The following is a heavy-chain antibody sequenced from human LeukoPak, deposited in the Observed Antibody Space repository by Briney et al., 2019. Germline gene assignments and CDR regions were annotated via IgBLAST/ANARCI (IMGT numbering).Heavy chain of an antibody. CDR1: GGSFSGYY. D-gene: IGHD5-18*01. V-gene: IGHV4-34*01. CDR2: INHSGST. Sequence: SETLSLTCAVYGGSFSGYYWSWIRQPPGKGLEWIGGINHSGSTNYNPSLKSRVTISVDTSKNQFSLKLSSVTAADTAVYYCAGQIYSYGISPYYYYGMDVGGQGTTVTVSS. J-gene: IGHJ6*02. CDR3: AGQIYSYGISPYYYYGMDV.